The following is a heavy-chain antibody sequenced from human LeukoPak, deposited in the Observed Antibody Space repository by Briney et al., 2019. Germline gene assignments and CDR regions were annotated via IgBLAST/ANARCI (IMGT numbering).Heavy chain of an antibody. CDR2: INPNSGGT. CDR3: ARDSGSYSNYYYYMDV. D-gene: IGHD1-26*01. Sequence: ASVKVSCKASGYTFTGYYMHWVRQAPGQGLEWMGWINPNSGGTNYAQKFQGRVTMTRDTSISTAYMELSRLRSDDTAMYYCARDSGSYSNYYYYMDVWGKGTTVTVSS. CDR1: GYTFTGYY. V-gene: IGHV1-2*02. J-gene: IGHJ6*03.